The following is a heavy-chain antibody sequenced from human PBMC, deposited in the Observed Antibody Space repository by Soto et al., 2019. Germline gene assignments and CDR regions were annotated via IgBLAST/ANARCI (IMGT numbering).Heavy chain of an antibody. V-gene: IGHV4-34*01. CDR2: INHSGST. Sequence: SETLSLTCAVYGGSVSGYYWSWIRQPPGKGLEWIGEINHSGSTNYNTSLKSRVTISVDTSKNQFSLKLSSVTAADSAVYYCARAGVVTFWSGYKNYYYYGMDVWGQGTTVTVSS. D-gene: IGHD3-3*01. J-gene: IGHJ6*02. CDR1: GGSVSGYY. CDR3: ARAGVVTFWSGYKNYYYYGMDV.